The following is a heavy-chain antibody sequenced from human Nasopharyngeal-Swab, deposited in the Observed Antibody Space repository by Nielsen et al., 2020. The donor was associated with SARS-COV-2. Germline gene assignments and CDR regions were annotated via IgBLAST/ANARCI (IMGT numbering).Heavy chain of an antibody. CDR3: ARQDYYDRGFDY. J-gene: IGHJ4*02. V-gene: IGHV4-39*01. Sequence: WIRQPPGKGLEWIGSIYYSGSTYYNPSLKSRVTVSVDTSKNKFSLKLSSVTAADTAVYYCARQDYYDRGFDYWGQGTLVTVSS. CDR2: IYYSGST. D-gene: IGHD3-22*01.